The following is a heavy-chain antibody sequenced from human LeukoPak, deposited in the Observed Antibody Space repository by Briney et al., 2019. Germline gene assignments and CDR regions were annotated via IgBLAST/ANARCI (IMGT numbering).Heavy chain of an antibody. J-gene: IGHJ4*02. CDR3: ARERIAVAVSMDY. D-gene: IGHD6-19*01. Sequence: GGSLRLSCAASGFTFSTYSMNWVRQAPGKGLEWLSYISGRSDTKYYADSVMGRFFISRDNSKNTLYLQMNSLRAEDTAVYYCARERIAVAVSMDYWGQGTLVTVSS. CDR1: GFTFSTYS. V-gene: IGHV3-48*01. CDR2: ISGRSDTK.